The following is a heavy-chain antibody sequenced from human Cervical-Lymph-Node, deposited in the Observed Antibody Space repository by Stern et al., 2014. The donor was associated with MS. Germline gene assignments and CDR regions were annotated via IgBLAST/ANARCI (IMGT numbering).Heavy chain of an antibody. Sequence: VQLVQSGAEVKKPGESLKISCKGSGYPFSTYWIAWVRQMPGKGLEWMGIIYPGNSDTRYSSSFEGQVPFSVDKSISTAYLQWSSLTDSDTAIYYCARQDYYGSGSYYHWFDPWGQGTLVTVSS. V-gene: IGHV5-51*01. CDR2: IYPGNSDT. CDR3: ARQDYYGSGSYYHWFDP. D-gene: IGHD3-10*01. J-gene: IGHJ5*02. CDR1: GYPFSTYW.